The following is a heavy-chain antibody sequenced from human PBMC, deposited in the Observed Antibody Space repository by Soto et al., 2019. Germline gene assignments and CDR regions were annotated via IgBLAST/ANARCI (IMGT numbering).Heavy chain of an antibody. CDR3: AKDTIVVVPAATLNWFDP. Sequence: PGGSLRLSYAASGFTFSSYAMSWVRQAPGKGLEWVSAISGSGGSTYYADSVKGRFTISRDNSKNTLYLQMSSLRAEDTAVYYCAKDTIVVVPAATLNWFDPWGQGTLVTVSS. D-gene: IGHD2-2*01. J-gene: IGHJ5*02. V-gene: IGHV3-23*01. CDR1: GFTFSSYA. CDR2: ISGSGGST.